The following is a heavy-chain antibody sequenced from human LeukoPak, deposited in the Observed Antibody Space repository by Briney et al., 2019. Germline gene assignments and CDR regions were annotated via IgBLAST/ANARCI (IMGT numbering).Heavy chain of an antibody. CDR1: GFTFSSYS. Sequence: GRSLRLSCAASGFTFSSYSMNWVRQAPGKGLEWVSYISSDSSTIYYADSVRGQFTISRDNAKKSLYLQMNSLRAEDTAVYYCARVQKGIAAAGTGGGWFEPWGQGTLVTVSA. J-gene: IGHJ5*02. D-gene: IGHD6-13*01. CDR3: ARVQKGIAAAGTGGGWFEP. V-gene: IGHV3-48*04. CDR2: ISSDSSTI.